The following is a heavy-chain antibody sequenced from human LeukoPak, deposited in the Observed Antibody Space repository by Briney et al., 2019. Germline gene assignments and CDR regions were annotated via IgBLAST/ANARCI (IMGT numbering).Heavy chain of an antibody. CDR2: IHYSGIT. J-gene: IGHJ3*02. D-gene: IGHD6-6*01. CDR3: VKAAPGPHDAFDI. V-gene: IGHV4-59*08. Sequence: SETLSLTCTVSGGSISSYYWNWIRQPPGKGLEWIGGIHYSGITNYNPSLKSRVTISLDTSKKQFSLKLSSVTAADTAVYFCVKAAPGPHDAFDIWGQGTVVTVSS. CDR1: GGSISSYY.